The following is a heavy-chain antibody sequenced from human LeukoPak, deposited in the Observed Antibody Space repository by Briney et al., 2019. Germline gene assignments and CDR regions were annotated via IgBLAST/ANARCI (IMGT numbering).Heavy chain of an antibody. CDR2: IYYRGTT. Sequence: PSETLSLTCTVSGGSVSSGSHYWNWIRQSPGRGLEWIGRIYYRGTTNYTPSLKSRVTISVDTSMNQFSLRLSSVTAADTAVYFCARSFYSSGWYTPLRWFDTWGQGTPVTVSS. J-gene: IGHJ5*02. CDR1: GGSVSSGSHY. V-gene: IGHV4-61*01. CDR3: ARSFYSSGWYTPLRWFDT. D-gene: IGHD6-19*01.